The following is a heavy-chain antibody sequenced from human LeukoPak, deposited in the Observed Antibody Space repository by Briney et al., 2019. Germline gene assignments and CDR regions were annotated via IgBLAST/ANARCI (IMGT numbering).Heavy chain of an antibody. V-gene: IGHV4-59*08. CDR2: IYYSGST. CDR1: GGSMSGYY. CDR3: ARQSRSTARGSPWYFFDY. Sequence: SETLSLTCTVSGGSMSGYYWSWIRQPPGKGLEWIAYIYYSGSTNYNPSLKSRVTISVDTSKNQFSLKLSSVTAADTAVYYCARQSRSTARGSPWYFFDYWGQGTLVTVSS. J-gene: IGHJ4*02. D-gene: IGHD3-16*01.